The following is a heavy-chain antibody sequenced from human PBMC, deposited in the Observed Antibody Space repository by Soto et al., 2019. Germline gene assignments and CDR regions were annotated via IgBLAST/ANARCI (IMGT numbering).Heavy chain of an antibody. CDR3: ARRPAFTTPYYYYGMEV. D-gene: IGHD3-22*01. CDR2: INPSGGST. J-gene: IGHJ6*02. CDR1: GYTFTSYY. V-gene: IGHV1-46*01. Sequence: ASVKVSCKASGYTFTSYYMHWLRQAPGQGLEWMGIINPSGGSTSYGQKFQGRVTMTGDTSTSTAYMQLSSLRSEDTAVYYCARRPAFTTPYYYYGMEVWGQGTTVTVSS.